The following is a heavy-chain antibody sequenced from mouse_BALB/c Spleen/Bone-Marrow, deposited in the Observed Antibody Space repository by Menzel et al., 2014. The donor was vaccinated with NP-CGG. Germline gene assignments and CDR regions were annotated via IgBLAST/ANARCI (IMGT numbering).Heavy chain of an antibody. CDR2: ISTGSSTI. D-gene: IGHD2-3*01. CDR3: ARSDGAMDY. Sequence: EVKVVESGGGLVQPGGSRKLSCAASGFTFSSFGMHWVRQAPEKGLEWVAYISTGSSTIYYADTVKGRLTISRDNPKNTLFLQMTSLRSEDTAMYYCARSDGAMDYWGQGTSVTVSS. J-gene: IGHJ4*01. V-gene: IGHV5-17*02. CDR1: GFTFSSFG.